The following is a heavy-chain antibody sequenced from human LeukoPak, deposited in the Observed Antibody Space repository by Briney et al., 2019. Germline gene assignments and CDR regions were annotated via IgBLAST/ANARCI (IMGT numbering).Heavy chain of an antibody. V-gene: IGHV3-23*01. Sequence: GGSLRLSCAASGFTFKNAWMSWVRQAPGKGLEWVSVISGSGGSTNYADSVKGRFTISRDNTKNTLYLQMNSLRAEDAAVYYCARTGSSGFSTMGYWGQGTLVTVSS. D-gene: IGHD3-22*01. CDR1: GFTFKNAW. CDR3: ARTGSSGFSTMGY. J-gene: IGHJ4*02. CDR2: ISGSGGST.